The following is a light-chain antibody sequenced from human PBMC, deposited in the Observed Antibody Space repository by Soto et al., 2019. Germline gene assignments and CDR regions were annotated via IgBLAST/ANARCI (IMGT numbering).Light chain of an antibody. CDR1: QSLVHTNGYSY. CDR3: MESLQAPFT. Sequence: DIVMTQSPLSLPVTPGEPASMSCRSRQSLVHTNGYSYVDWYLQKPGQSPQLLIYRGSNRATGVRGRVSGSGSGTDFTLKISRLEAEDVGVCYCMESLQAPFTVGPGNQGDVK. V-gene: IGKV2-28*01. J-gene: IGKJ3*01. CDR2: RGS.